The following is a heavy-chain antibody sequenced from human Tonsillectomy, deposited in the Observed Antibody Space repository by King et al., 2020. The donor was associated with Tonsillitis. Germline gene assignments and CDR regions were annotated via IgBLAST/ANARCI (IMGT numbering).Heavy chain of an antibody. D-gene: IGHD2-15*01. V-gene: IGHV3-30-3*01. J-gene: IGHJ4*02. CDR1: RFTFSSYA. CDR2: ISHDGSNK. Sequence: QLVQSGGGVVQPGRSLRLSCAASRFTFSSYAMHWVRQAPGKGQEWVTLISHDGSNKYYADSVKGRFTISRDNSKNTLYLQMNSLRAEDTAVYYCARASSKYCSGGSCYSSPFDYWGQGTLVTVSS. CDR3: ARASSKYCSGGSCYSSPFDY.